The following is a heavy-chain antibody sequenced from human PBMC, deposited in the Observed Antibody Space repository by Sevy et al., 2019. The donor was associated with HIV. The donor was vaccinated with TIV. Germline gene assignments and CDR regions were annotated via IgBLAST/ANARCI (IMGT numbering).Heavy chain of an antibody. CDR3: ASVRYKYGQNYFDF. CDR1: GFTFSDYY. Sequence: GGSLRLSCTASGFTFSDYYMSWIRQAPGKGLEWVSDISSSRTYANHADSVKGRITISRDNAKNSLYLQMNNLRAEDTAEYYCASVRYKYGQNYFDFWCQGTLVTVSS. CDR2: ISSSRTYA. D-gene: IGHD5-18*01. J-gene: IGHJ4*02. V-gene: IGHV3-11*06.